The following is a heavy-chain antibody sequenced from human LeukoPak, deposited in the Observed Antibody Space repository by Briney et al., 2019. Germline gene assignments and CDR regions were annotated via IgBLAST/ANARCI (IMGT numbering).Heavy chain of an antibody. CDR2: ISYDGSNK. CDR3: AKAGDYSKPPGY. V-gene: IGHV3-30*18. J-gene: IGHJ4*02. D-gene: IGHD4-11*01. CDR1: GLTFSSYG. Sequence: GGSLRLSCAASGLTFSSYGMHWVRQAPGKGLEWVTIISYDGSNKYYADSVKGRFTISRDNSKNTLYLQMNSLRAEDTAVYYCAKAGDYSKPPGYWGQGTLVTVSS.